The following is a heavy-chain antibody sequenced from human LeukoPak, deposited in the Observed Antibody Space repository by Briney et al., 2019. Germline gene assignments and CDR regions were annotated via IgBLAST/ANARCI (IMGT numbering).Heavy chain of an antibody. CDR3: AREDSGSYDPGSFDI. V-gene: IGHV3-21*01. CDR2: ISVTSSYI. Sequence: GGSLRLSCAASGFTFSNYRMNWVRQAPGKGLEWVSSISVTSSYIYYADSMKGRFTISRDNANSSLSLQMHSLRAEDTSVYYCAREDSGSYDPGSFDIWGQGTLVTVSS. J-gene: IGHJ3*02. CDR1: GFTFSNYR. D-gene: IGHD1-26*01.